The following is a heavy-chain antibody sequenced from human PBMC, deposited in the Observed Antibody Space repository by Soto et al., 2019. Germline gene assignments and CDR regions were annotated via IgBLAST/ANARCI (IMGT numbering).Heavy chain of an antibody. CDR2: IYHSGST. CDR3: ARCYGSGSSYYYYYGMDV. Sequence: ETLSLTCAVSGGSISSSNWWSWVRQPPGKGLEWIGEIYHSGSTNYNPSLKSRVTISVDKSKNQFSLKLSSVTAADTAVYYCARCYGSGSSYYYYYGMDVWGQGTTVTVSS. CDR1: GGSISSSNW. J-gene: IGHJ6*02. V-gene: IGHV4-4*02. D-gene: IGHD3-10*01.